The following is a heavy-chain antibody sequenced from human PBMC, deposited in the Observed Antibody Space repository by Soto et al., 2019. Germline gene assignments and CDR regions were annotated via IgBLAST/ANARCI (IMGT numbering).Heavy chain of an antibody. J-gene: IGHJ5*01. D-gene: IGHD2-2*01. CDR2: MYHSGSA. V-gene: IGHV4-4*03. Sequence: PQTLSLTCAVSGDSIRSSNWWSWVRQPPGKGLEWIGEMYHSGSANYNPSLKSRVTISVDTSKNQFSLKLSSVTAADTAVYYCARVGSCISIFCYGTSTTENDTHSWGQG. CDR3: ARVGSCISIFCYGTSTTENDTHS. CDR1: GDSIRSSNW.